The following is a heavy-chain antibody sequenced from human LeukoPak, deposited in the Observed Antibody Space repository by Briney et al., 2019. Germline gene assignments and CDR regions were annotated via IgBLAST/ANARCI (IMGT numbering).Heavy chain of an antibody. V-gene: IGHV3-30*18. CDR3: AKEKGYDSSGYYSRGYYGMDV. Sequence: PGGSLRLSCAASGFTFSRYGMYWVRQAPGKGLEWVAVISYDGSNKYYADSVKGRFTISRDNSKNTLYLQMNSLRAEDTAVYYCAKEKGYDSSGYYSRGYYGMDVWGQGTTVTVSS. CDR1: GFTFSRYG. J-gene: IGHJ6*02. D-gene: IGHD3-22*01. CDR2: ISYDGSNK.